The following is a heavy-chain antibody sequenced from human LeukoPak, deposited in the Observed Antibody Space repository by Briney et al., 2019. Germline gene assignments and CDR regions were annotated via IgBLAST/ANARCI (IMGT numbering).Heavy chain of an antibody. CDR2: ISSSSSYI. CDR1: GFTFSSYS. V-gene: IGHV3-21*01. Sequence: GGSLRLSCAASGFTFSSYSMNWVRQAPGKGLEWVSSISSSSSYIYYADSVKGRFTISRDNAKNSLYLQMNSLRAEDTAVYYCARYSFRVFLYYMDVWGKGTTVTVSS. D-gene: IGHD6-13*01. J-gene: IGHJ6*03. CDR3: ARYSFRVFLYYMDV.